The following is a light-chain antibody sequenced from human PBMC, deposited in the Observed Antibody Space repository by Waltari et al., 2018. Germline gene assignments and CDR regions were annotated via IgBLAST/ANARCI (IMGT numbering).Light chain of an antibody. J-gene: IGKJ1*01. Sequence: DIQMTQSPSSLSASVGDRVTITGRASQSISSYLNWYQQKPGKAPKLLIYAASSLQSGVPSRFSGSGSGTDFTLTISSLQPEDFATYYCQQSYSTPPTFGQGTKVEIK. CDR1: QSISSY. CDR3: QQSYSTPPT. V-gene: IGKV1-39*01. CDR2: AAS.